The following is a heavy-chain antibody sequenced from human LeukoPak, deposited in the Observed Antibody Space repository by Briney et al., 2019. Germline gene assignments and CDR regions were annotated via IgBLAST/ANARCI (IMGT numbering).Heavy chain of an antibody. CDR1: GCSISSSSYY. Sequence: SETLSLTCTVSGCSISSSSYYWGWIRQPPGKGLEWIGSIYYSGSTYYNPSLKSRVTISVDTSKNQFSLKLSSVTAADTAVYYCGSYRNWFDPWGQGTLATVSS. CDR3: GSYRNWFDP. CDR2: IYYSGST. V-gene: IGHV4-39*01. J-gene: IGHJ5*02.